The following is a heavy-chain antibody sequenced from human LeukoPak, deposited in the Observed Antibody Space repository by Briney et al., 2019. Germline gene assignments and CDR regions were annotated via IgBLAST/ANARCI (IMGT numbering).Heavy chain of an antibody. CDR1: GGSVSSHY. J-gene: IGHJ4*02. D-gene: IGHD3-22*01. Sequence: PSEALSLTCTVSGGSVSSHYWSWIRQPAGKGLEWIGYIYYSGSTKYNPSLKSRVTISVDTSKNQLSLKLSSVTAADTAVYYCARDGDSSGPYYYFDYWGQGTLVTVSS. V-gene: IGHV4-59*02. CDR2: IYYSGST. CDR3: ARDGDSSGPYYYFDY.